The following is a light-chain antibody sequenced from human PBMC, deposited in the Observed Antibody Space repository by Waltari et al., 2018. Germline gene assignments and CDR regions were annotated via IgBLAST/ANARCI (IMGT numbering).Light chain of an antibody. CDR1: QYITGSW. J-gene: IGKJ4*01. CDR2: AAS. Sequence: EIVLTQSPGTLSLSPGERVTLSCRASQYITGSWITWDHQKPGQAPRLLIYAASSRAPGVPDRFSGSGSGTDFTLTISRLEPEDSEVYYCQKYGGSVVTFGGGTKVEI. V-gene: IGKV3-20*01. CDR3: QKYGGSVVT.